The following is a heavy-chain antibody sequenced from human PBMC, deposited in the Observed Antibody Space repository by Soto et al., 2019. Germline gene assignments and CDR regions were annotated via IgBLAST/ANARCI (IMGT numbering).Heavy chain of an antibody. Sequence: PGGSLRLSCAASGFTFSSYAMSWVRQAPGKGLEWVSAISGSGGSTYYADSVKGRFTISRDNSKNTLYLQMNSLRAEDTAVYYCAKDSGDGFLEWFNDAFDIWGQGTMVTVSS. D-gene: IGHD3-3*01. CDR1: GFTFSSYA. CDR2: ISGSGGST. V-gene: IGHV3-23*01. J-gene: IGHJ3*02. CDR3: AKDSGDGFLEWFNDAFDI.